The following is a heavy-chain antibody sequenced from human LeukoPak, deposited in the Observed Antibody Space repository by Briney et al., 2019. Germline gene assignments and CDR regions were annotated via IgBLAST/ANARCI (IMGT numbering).Heavy chain of an antibody. CDR1: GGSISSYY. CDR2: IYTSGST. Sequence: PSETLSLTCTVSGGSISSYYWSWIRQPPGRGREGIGYIYTSGSTNYNPSLKSRVTISVDTSKNQFSLKLSSVTAADTAVYYCASGMALEIGFDYWGQGTLVTVSS. CDR3: ASGMALEIGFDY. D-gene: IGHD1-1*01. J-gene: IGHJ4*02. V-gene: IGHV4-4*09.